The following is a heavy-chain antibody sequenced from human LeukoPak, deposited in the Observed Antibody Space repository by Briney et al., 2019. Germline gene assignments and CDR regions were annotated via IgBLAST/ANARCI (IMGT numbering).Heavy chain of an antibody. V-gene: IGHV1-2*02. J-gene: IGHJ5*02. D-gene: IGHD4-17*01. CDR3: AREGGPTTVTTPSPGWFDP. CDR1: GYTFTGYY. CDR2: INPNSGGT. Sequence: ASVKVSCKASGYTFTGYYMHWVRQAPGQGLEWMGWINPNSGGTNYAQKFQGRVTMTRDTSISTAYMELSRLRSDDTAVYYCAREGGPTTVTTPSPGWFDPWGQGTRVTVSS.